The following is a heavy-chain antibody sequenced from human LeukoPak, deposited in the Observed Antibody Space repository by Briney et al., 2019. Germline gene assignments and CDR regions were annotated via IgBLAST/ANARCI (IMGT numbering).Heavy chain of an antibody. D-gene: IGHD3-22*01. V-gene: IGHV3-9*01. CDR2: ISLNSGSI. J-gene: IGHJ1*01. CDR1: GFSFDEYA. Sequence: GGSLRLSCAASGFSFDEYAMHWVRQAPGKGLEWVSGISLNSGSIGYADAVKGRFTISRDNAKNSLFLQVKSLRVEDTAFYYCVKDTAPEYYYDSSGYFQQWGQGALVTVSS. CDR3: VKDTAPEYYYDSSGYFQQ.